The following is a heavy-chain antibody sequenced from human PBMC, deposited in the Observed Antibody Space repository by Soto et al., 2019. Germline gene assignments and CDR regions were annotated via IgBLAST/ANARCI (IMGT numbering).Heavy chain of an antibody. Sequence: ASVKVSCKASGYTFTSYGISWVRQAPGQGLEWMGWINPNSGGTNYAQKFQGWVTMTRDTSISTAYMELSRLRSDDTAVYYCAGSWYLRDAFDIWGQGTMVTVSS. CDR3: AGSWYLRDAFDI. CDR2: INPNSGGT. J-gene: IGHJ3*02. CDR1: GYTFTSYG. D-gene: IGHD6-13*01. V-gene: IGHV1-2*04.